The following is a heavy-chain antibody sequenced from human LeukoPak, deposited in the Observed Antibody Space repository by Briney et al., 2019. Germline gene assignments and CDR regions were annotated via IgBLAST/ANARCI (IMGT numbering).Heavy chain of an antibody. CDR1: GFTVSRNY. CDR2: IYRGGST. Sequence: PGGSLRLSCATSGFTVSRNYMSWVREATGKGVEWVSVIYRGGSTYYADTVNGRFTISRDNSKITLYLQMNSLRAEDTAVYYCARLGGYYGSGSYTHHAFDIWGQGTMVTVSS. J-gene: IGHJ3*02. V-gene: IGHV3-66*01. D-gene: IGHD3-10*01. CDR3: ARLGGYYGSGSYTHHAFDI.